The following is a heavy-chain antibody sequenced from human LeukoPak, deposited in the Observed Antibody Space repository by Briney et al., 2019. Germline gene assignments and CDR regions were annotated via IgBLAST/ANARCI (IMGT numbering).Heavy chain of an antibody. CDR2: INHSGST. J-gene: IGHJ4*02. CDR3: ARIVSDGVCYT. V-gene: IGHV4-34*01. CDR1: GGSFSGYY. Sequence: SETLSLTCAVYGGSFSGYYWSWIRQPPGKGLEWIGEINHSGSTNYNPSLKSRVTISVDTSKNQFSLKLSSVTAADTAVYYCARIVSDGVCYTWGQGTLVTVSS. D-gene: IGHD2-8*01.